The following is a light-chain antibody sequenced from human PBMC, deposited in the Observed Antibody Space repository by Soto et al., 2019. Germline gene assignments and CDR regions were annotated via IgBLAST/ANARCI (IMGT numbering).Light chain of an antibody. Sequence: QSALNQPASGSGSPGQSFTITCTGTSSDVGAYHSVSWYQQHPGKAPKLIIFDVSNRPSGVSDRFSGSKSGNTASLTISGLQAEDEADYYCTSFTDTGTVIFGGGTKVTVL. CDR1: SSDVGAYHS. J-gene: IGLJ2*01. CDR2: DVS. CDR3: TSFTDTGTVI. V-gene: IGLV2-14*03.